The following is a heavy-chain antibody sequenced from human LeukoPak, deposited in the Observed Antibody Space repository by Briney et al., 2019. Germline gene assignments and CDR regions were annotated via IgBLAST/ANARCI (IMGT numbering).Heavy chain of an antibody. Sequence: PGGSLRLSCAASGFTFSSYSMNWVRQAPGKGLEWVSSISSSSSYIYYADSVKGRFTISRDNAKNSLYLQMNSLSAEDTAVYYCASSSSSSWTPFDYWGQGTHITVSS. V-gene: IGHV3-21*01. CDR2: ISSSSSYI. CDR3: ASSSSSSWTPFDY. CDR1: GFTFSSYS. J-gene: IGHJ4*02. D-gene: IGHD6-13*01.